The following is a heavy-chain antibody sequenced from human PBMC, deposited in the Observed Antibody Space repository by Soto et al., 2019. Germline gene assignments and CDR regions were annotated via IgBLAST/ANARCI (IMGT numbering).Heavy chain of an antibody. CDR2: ISWDGNST. J-gene: IGHJ3*02. CDR1: GFTFDDYT. CDR3: AKDIGFYLLNLPAVTAFHI. V-gene: IGHV3-43*01. Sequence: GGSLRLSCAASGFTFDDYTLHWVRQAPGKGLEWVSLISWDGNSTYYADSVKGRFTISRDNSKNSLFLQMNSLRSEDTALYYCAKDIGFYLLNLPAVTAFHIWGQGTMVSVSS. D-gene: IGHD2-2*01.